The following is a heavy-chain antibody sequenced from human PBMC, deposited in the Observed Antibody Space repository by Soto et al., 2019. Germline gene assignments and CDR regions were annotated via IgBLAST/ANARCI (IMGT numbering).Heavy chain of an antibody. D-gene: IGHD2-21*02. V-gene: IGHV3-15*01. CDR3: TTGRSAGPYCGSDCYAFDI. CDR2: VISNGDGETI. J-gene: IGHJ3*02. Sequence: GGVMRVSCPDSGITFTNAWKTWFRQDPEMALAWAGQVISNGDGETIDYAAPVKARFTISRDDSKNTLYLQMNSLKTKDTAVYYCTTGRSAGPYCGSDCYAFDIWGQGSMVRVSS. CDR1: GITFTNAW.